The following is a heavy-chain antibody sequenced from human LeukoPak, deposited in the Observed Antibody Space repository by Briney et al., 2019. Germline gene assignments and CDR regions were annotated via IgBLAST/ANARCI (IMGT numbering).Heavy chain of an antibody. V-gene: IGHV4-34*01. CDR1: GGXFGPYY. J-gene: IGHJ5*02. Sequence: PSETLSLTCAVFGGXFGPYYWTWLRQPPGQGLDLIGEINHRGTSYYDPSLLSRVTISLDTSKNQFSLKLTSVTAADTAVYYCARGLCSGGGCYPTGNWFDPWGQGTLVTVSS. CDR2: INHRGTS. CDR3: ARGLCSGGGCYPTGNWFDP. D-gene: IGHD2-15*01.